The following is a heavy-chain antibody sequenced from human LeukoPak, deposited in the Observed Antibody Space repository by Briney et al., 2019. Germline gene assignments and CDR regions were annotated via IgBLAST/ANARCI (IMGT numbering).Heavy chain of an antibody. CDR1: GFTVTNNY. J-gene: IGHJ3*02. Sequence: GGSLRLSCAASGFTVTNNYMSWVRQAPGKGLEWVSILYTAGITYYADSVKARFTISKDNSKNTVHLQMNSLRVEDTAVYYCARSKTAPGDAFDIWGQGTRVTVSS. CDR2: LYTAGIT. CDR3: ARSKTAPGDAFDI. V-gene: IGHV3-66*01.